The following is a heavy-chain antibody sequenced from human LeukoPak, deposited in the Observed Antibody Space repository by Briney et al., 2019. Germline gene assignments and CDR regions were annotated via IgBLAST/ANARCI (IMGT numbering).Heavy chain of an antibody. J-gene: IGHJ4*02. CDR1: GFTFSSYA. CDR2: ISGSGGST. V-gene: IGHV3-23*01. CDR3: AKEPHIVVVTAKSFDY. D-gene: IGHD2-21*02. Sequence: RGSLRLSCAASGFTFSSYAMSWVRQAPGKGLEWVSAISGSGGSTYYADSVKGRFTISRDNSKNTLYLQMNSLRAEDTAVYYCAKEPHIVVVTAKSFDYWGQGTLVTVSS.